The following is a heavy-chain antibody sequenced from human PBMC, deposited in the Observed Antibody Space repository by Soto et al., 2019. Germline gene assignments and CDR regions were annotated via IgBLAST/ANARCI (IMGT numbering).Heavy chain of an antibody. CDR3: ARGPGGIVATH. V-gene: IGHV4-34*01. Sequence: QVQLQQWGAGLLKPSETLSLTCTVNGGSLTGYYWSWIRQPPGKGLEWIGEVKDGGSTNYSPSLRGRVSISADTSKNHFSLRLNSVTAADTALYFCARGPGGIVATHWDQGALVPVSS. CDR1: GGSLTGYY. D-gene: IGHD5-12*01. CDR2: VKDGGST. J-gene: IGHJ4*02.